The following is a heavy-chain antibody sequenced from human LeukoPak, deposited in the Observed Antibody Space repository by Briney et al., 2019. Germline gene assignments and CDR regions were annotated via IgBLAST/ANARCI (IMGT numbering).Heavy chain of an antibody. V-gene: IGHV3-66*01. D-gene: IGHD2-2*01. CDR1: GFTFSSNY. CDR2: IYSGGST. Sequence: GGSLRLSCAASGFTFSSNYMSWVRQAPGKGLEWVSVIYSGGSTYYADSVKGRFTISRDNSKNTLYLQMNSLRAEDTAVYYCACTIVVVPAAISFDYWGQGTLVTVSS. CDR3: ACTIVVVPAAISFDY. J-gene: IGHJ4*02.